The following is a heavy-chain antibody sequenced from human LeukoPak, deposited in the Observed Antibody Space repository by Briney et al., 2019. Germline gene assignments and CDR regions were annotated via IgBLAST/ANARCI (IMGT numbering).Heavy chain of an antibody. V-gene: IGHV4-34*01. D-gene: IGHD3-10*01. CDR2: INQSGNT. CDR1: GGSFSGY. CDR3: ARGQTGYYFDS. Sequence: SETLSLTCGVYGGSFSGYWSWIRQPPGMGLEWIGEINQSGNTNYNPSLKSRVTISVDTSKNQFSLKLSSMTAADTAIYYCARGQTGYYFDSWGQGALVTVSS. J-gene: IGHJ4*02.